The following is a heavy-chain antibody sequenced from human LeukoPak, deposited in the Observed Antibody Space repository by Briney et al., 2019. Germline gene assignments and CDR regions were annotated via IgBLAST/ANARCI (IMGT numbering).Heavy chain of an antibody. V-gene: IGHV4-59*01. CDR2: IYYTGST. J-gene: IGHJ4*02. D-gene: IGHD3-16*01. CDR3: ARGGVLKSVDY. Sequence: SETLSLTCTVSGGSISNYYWSWIRQPPGKGLEWIAYIYYTGSTNYNPSLKSRVTISVDTSKNQFSLKLSSVTAADTAVYYCARGGVLKSVDYWGQGTLVAVSS. CDR1: GGSISNYY.